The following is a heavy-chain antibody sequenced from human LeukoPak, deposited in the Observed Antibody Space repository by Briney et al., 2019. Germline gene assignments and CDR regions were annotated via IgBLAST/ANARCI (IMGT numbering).Heavy chain of an antibody. CDR3: ARKRSDYYAFDI. Sequence: SGTLSLTCAVSGGSISSSNWWSWVRQPPGKGLEWIGGIYHSGGTNYNPSLKSRVTISVDKSKNQFSLKLSSVTAADTAVYYCARKRSDYYAFDIWGQGTMVTVSS. J-gene: IGHJ3*02. CDR1: GGSISSSNW. D-gene: IGHD4-17*01. V-gene: IGHV4-4*02. CDR2: IYHSGGT.